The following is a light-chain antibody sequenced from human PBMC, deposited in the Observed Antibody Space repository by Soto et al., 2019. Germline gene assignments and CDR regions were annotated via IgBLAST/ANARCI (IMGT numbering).Light chain of an antibody. J-gene: IGLJ3*02. CDR1: ISNIEAGYD. CDR3: QSYDSSLSGSWV. Sequence: QSVLTQPPSVSGAPGQRVTISCTGSISNIEAGYDVHWYQQLPGTAPKLLIYGNIYRPSGVPDRFSGPNSGTSASLAITGLQAEDEADYYCQSYDSSLSGSWVFGGGTKLTVL. CDR2: GNI. V-gene: IGLV1-40*01.